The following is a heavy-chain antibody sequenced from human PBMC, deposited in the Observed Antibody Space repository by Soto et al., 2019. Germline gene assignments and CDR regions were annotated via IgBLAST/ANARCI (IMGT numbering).Heavy chain of an antibody. D-gene: IGHD3-10*01. J-gene: IGHJ6*02. CDR3: ARQGFGRLHGLVDV. CDR1: GGSISSYY. CDR2: VHHSWGS. Sequence: QVQLQESGPGLVKPSETMSLSCTVSGGSISSYYWSWFRQSPGKRMEWIGYVHHSWGSSYNPSLQSRVARSLDASKCQFSLKVTSVTATDPAVYYCARQGFGRLHGLVDVWGQGTTVTVSS. V-gene: IGHV4-59*08.